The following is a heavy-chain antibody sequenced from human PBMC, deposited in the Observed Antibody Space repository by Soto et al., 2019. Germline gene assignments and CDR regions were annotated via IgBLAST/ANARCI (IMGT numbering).Heavy chain of an antibody. J-gene: IGHJ4*02. CDR3: ARSIHNWNYVTFDX. V-gene: IGHV2-5*02. D-gene: IGHD1-7*01. CDR1: GFSLSTSGVG. Sequence: SGPTLVNPTQTLTLTCTFSGFSLSTSGVGVGWIRQPPGKALEWLAPIYWDDDKRYSPSLKSRLNNTKDTSKNQVVLTMTHMDPVDTATYYCARSIHNWNYVTFDXWGQGTLVTVS. CDR2: IYWDDDK.